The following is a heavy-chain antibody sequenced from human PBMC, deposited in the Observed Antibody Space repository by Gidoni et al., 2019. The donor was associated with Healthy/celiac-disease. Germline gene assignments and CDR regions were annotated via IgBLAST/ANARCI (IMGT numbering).Heavy chain of an antibody. CDR1: GYTFTSYY. CDR3: ARDVNSLITSGLDY. CDR2: INPSGGST. Sequence: QVQLVQSGAEVKKPGASVKVSCKASGYTFTSYYLHGVRQAPGQGLEWMGIINPSGGSTSYAKKFQGRVTMLRDTSTSTVYMELGSLRSEDTAVYYCARDVNSLITSGLDYWGQGTLVTVSS. J-gene: IGHJ4*02. V-gene: IGHV1-46*01. D-gene: IGHD3-16*01.